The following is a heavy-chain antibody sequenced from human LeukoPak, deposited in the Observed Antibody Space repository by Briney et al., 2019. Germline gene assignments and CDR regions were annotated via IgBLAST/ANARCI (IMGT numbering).Heavy chain of an antibody. CDR3: AKAVHSSYYYYGMDV. Sequence: GGSLRLSCAASGFTFNTYAMHWVRQAPGKGLEWVAVIWYDGSNKYYADSVKGRFTISRDNSKNTLYLQMNSLRAEDTAVYYCAKAVHSSYYYYGMDVWGQGTTVTVSS. CDR1: GFTFNTYA. D-gene: IGHD2-21*01. J-gene: IGHJ6*02. V-gene: IGHV3-33*06. CDR2: IWYDGSNK.